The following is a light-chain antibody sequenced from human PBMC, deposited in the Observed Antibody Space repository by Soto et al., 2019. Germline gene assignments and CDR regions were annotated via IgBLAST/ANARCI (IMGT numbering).Light chain of an antibody. J-gene: IGKJ5*01. CDR2: AAS. V-gene: IGKV1-27*01. CDR3: QKYNSVPIT. CDR1: QGISNN. Sequence: DIQMTQSPSSLSASVGDRVTITCRASQGISNNLAWYQQKPGKVPKLLIFAASTLQSGVPSRFSGSGSGTDFTLTISSLQPEDVATYYCQKYNSVPITFGQGTRLEIK.